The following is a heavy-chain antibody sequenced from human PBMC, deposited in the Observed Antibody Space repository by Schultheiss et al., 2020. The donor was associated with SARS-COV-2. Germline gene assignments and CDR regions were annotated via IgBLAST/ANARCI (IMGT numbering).Heavy chain of an antibody. D-gene: IGHD2-2*01. Sequence: ASVKVSCKASGYTFTGYYMHWVRQAPGQGLEWMGWINPNSGGTNYAQKFQGWVTITRDTSASTAYMEVSSLRSEDTAVYYCAREGSCSTTTQGTECYYYYMDVWGEGTTVTVSS. CDR3: AREGSCSTTTQGTECYYYYMDV. CDR2: INPNSGGT. CDR1: GYTFTGYY. V-gene: IGHV1-2*04. J-gene: IGHJ6*03.